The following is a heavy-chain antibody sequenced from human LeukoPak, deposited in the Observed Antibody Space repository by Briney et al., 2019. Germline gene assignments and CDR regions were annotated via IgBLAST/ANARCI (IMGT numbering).Heavy chain of an antibody. Sequence: PGGSLRLSCEASGFTFSSYAMSWVRQAPGKGLVWVSRISSDGTNTNYADSVKGRFTISRDNAKNTLYLQMNSLRAEDTAVYYCARDQDYYDSSPYYFDYWGQGTLVTVSS. CDR1: GFTFSSYA. D-gene: IGHD3-22*01. V-gene: IGHV3-74*01. CDR2: ISSDGTNT. CDR3: ARDQDYYDSSPYYFDY. J-gene: IGHJ4*02.